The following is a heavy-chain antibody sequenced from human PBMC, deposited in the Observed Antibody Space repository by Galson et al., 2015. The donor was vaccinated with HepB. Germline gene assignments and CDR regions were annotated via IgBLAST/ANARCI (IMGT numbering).Heavy chain of an antibody. CDR3: AKDSGMATILDY. V-gene: IGHV3-30*18. D-gene: IGHD5-24*01. CDR1: GFTFSSYR. J-gene: IGHJ4*02. Sequence: SLRLSCAASGFTFSSYRMTWVRQAPGKGLEWVAVISYDGSTKYYADSVKGRFTISRDNSKNTLYLQMNSLRAEDTAVYYCAKDSGMATILDYWGQGTLVTVSS. CDR2: ISYDGSTK.